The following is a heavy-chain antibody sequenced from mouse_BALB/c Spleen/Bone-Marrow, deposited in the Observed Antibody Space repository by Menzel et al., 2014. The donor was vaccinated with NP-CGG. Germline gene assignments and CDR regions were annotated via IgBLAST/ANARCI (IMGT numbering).Heavy chain of an antibody. CDR1: GFSLTSYG. Sequence: VKLVESGPGLVQPSQSLSITCTVSGFSLTSYGEHWVRQSPGKGLEWLGVIWSGGSTDYNAAFISRLSISKDNSKSQVFVKMNSLQANDTAIYYCARNGDYAMDYWGQGTSVTVSS. J-gene: IGHJ4*01. V-gene: IGHV2-2*02. CDR3: ARNGDYAMDY. CDR2: IWSGGST.